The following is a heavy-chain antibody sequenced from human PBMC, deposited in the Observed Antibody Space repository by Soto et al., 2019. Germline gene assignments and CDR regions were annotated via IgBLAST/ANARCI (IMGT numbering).Heavy chain of an antibody. J-gene: IGHJ4*02. D-gene: IGHD2-21*02. Sequence: SVKVSCKASGGTFSSYAISWVRQAPGQGLEWMGGIIPIFYTAKYTQKFQGRVTITADESTSTAYMELSSLRSEDTAVYYCASAELAYCGRDCYSSYWGQGTLVTVYS. CDR2: IIPIFYTA. CDR3: ASAELAYCGRDCYSSY. V-gene: IGHV1-69*13. CDR1: GGTFSSYA.